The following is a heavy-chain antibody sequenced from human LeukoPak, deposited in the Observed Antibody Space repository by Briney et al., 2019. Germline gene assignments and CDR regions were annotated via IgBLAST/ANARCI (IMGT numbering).Heavy chain of an antibody. V-gene: IGHV3-7*04. Sequence: GGSLRLSCAASGFTLSSYWMSWVRQAPGKGLEWVANIKQDGSEKYYVDSVKGRFTISRDNAKNSLYLQMNSLRAEDTAVYYCARARNQYGMDVWGQGTTVTVSS. CDR3: ARARNQYGMDV. J-gene: IGHJ6*02. CDR1: GFTLSSYW. CDR2: IKQDGSEK. D-gene: IGHD1-14*01.